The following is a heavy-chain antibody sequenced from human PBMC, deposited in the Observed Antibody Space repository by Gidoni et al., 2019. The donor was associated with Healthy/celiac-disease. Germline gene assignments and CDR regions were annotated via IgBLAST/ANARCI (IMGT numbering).Heavy chain of an antibody. Sequence: QVQLQESGPGLVKPSQTLSLTCTASRCSISRGSYYWSWIRQPAGKGLEWIGRIYTSGRTNYNPSLKSRVTISVDTSKNQFSLKLSSVTAADTAVYYCARVGYYDSSGVLFDYWGQGTLVTVSS. CDR1: RCSISRGSYY. CDR2: IYTSGRT. J-gene: IGHJ4*02. V-gene: IGHV4-61*02. D-gene: IGHD3-22*01. CDR3: ARVGYYDSSGVLFDY.